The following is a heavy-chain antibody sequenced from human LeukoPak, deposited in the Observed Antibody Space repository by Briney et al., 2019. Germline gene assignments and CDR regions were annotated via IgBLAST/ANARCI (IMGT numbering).Heavy chain of an antibody. CDR3: ARFVTTVTSPLYYYYYGMDV. CDR2: ISAYNGNT. J-gene: IGHJ6*02. Sequence: GASVKVSCKASGYTFTSYGISWVRQAPGQGLEWMGWISAYNGNTNYAQKLQGRVTMTTDTSTSTAYMELRSLRSDDTAVYYCARFVTTVTSPLYYYYYGMDVWGQGTTVTVSS. V-gene: IGHV1-18*01. D-gene: IGHD4-17*01. CDR1: GYTFTSYG.